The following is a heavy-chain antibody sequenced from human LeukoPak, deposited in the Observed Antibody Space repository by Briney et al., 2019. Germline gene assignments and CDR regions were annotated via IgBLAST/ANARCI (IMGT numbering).Heavy chain of an antibody. J-gene: IGHJ4*02. D-gene: IGHD3-10*01. Sequence: GSLRLSCAASEFNVSSNYMSWVRQAPGKGLEWVSVIYSSGGAYYADSVKGRFTISRDNSKNTMFLQMNSLRAEDTAVYYCARDSSGPRDWGQGTLVTVSS. CDR3: ARDSSGPRD. CDR2: IYSSGGA. CDR1: EFNVSSNY. V-gene: IGHV3-66*01.